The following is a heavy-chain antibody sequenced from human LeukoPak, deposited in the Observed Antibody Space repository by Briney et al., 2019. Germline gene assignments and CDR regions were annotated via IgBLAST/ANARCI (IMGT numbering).Heavy chain of an antibody. CDR1: GFTFSTYG. Sequence: GGSLRLSCAASGFTFSTYGMHWVRQAPGKGLEWVAVISYDESNKYYADSVEGRFAISRGNSKNTLYLQMTSPRAEDTAVYYCARQAWPQQYCSRTSCYNWFDPWGQGTLVAVSS. CDR3: ARQAWPQQYCSRTSCYNWFDP. V-gene: IGHV3-30*03. D-gene: IGHD2-2*01. CDR2: ISYDESNK. J-gene: IGHJ5*02.